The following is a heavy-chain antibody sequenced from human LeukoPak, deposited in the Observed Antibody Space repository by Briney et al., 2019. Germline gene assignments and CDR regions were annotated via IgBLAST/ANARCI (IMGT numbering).Heavy chain of an antibody. CDR2: IYTSGST. D-gene: IGHD3-3*01. Sequence: SETLSLTCTVSGGSISSYYWSWIRQPAGKGLEWIGRIYTSGSTNYNPSLKSRVTISVDTSKNQFSLKLSSVTAADTAVYYCARGPITILAFDIWGQGTMVTVSS. CDR1: GGSISSYY. J-gene: IGHJ3*02. CDR3: ARGPITILAFDI. V-gene: IGHV4-4*07.